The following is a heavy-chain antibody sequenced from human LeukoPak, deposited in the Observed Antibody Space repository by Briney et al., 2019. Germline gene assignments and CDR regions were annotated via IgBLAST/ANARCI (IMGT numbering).Heavy chain of an antibody. J-gene: IGHJ4*02. D-gene: IGHD3-22*01. CDR2: VYYNGIT. Sequence: KASETLSLTCTVSGGSSSRSYWSWIRQPPGKGLEWIGYVYYNGITKYNPSLKSRVAISVDTSRNQFTLRLSSVTAADTAVYYCARGQRITMTDWGQGTLVTVSS. CDR3: ARGQRITMTD. CDR1: GGSSSRSY. V-gene: IGHV4-59*12.